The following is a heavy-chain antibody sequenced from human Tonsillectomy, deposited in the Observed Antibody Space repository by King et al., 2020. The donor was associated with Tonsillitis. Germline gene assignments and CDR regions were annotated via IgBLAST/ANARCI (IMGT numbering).Heavy chain of an antibody. D-gene: IGHD2-2*01. J-gene: IGHJ3*01. V-gene: IGHV3-48*04. CDR3: ARDSCSTTSCYALL. CDR1: GFTFSSYD. Sequence: VQLVESGGGLVQPGGSLRLSCAASGFTFSSYDMNWVRQAPGKGLEWVSYISSTADSVKGRFTISRDNAKNSLYLQMNSLRAEDTAVYYCARDSCSTTSCYALLWGQGTMVTVSS. CDR2: ISST.